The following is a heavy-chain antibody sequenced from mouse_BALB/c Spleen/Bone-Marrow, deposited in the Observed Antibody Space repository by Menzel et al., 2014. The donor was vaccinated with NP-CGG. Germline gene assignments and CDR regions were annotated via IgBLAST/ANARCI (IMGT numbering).Heavy chain of an antibody. CDR3: ARELGRGFAY. CDR1: GYAFTNYL. V-gene: IGHV1-54*01. Sequence: VQLQQSGAELVRPGTSVTVSCKASGYAFTNYLIEWVKQRPGQGLEWIGVINPGSGGINYNEKFRVKATLTADKSPSIVYMQLSSLTSDDSAVYFCARELGRGFAYWGQGTLVTVSA. CDR2: INPGSGGI. J-gene: IGHJ3*01. D-gene: IGHD4-1*01.